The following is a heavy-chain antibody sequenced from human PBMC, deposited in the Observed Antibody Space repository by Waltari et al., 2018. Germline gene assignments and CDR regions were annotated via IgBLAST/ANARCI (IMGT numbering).Heavy chain of an antibody. CDR3: ARVRYDFWSGSHRSRACFDY. Sequence: QVQLQQWGAGLLKPSETLSLTCAVYGGSFSGYYWSWIRQPPGKGLEWIGEINHSGSTNYNPSLKSRVTRSVDTSKNQFSLELSSVTAADTAVYYCARVRYDFWSGSHRSRACFDYWGQGTLVTVSS. V-gene: IGHV4-34*01. D-gene: IGHD3-3*01. CDR2: INHSGST. J-gene: IGHJ4*02. CDR1: GGSFSGYY.